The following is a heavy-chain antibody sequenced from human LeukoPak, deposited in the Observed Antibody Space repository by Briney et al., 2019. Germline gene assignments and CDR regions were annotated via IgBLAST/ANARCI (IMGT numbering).Heavy chain of an antibody. CDR1: GFTFSNYA. CDR2: IYSGGST. CDR3: AREYYYDSSGYYY. D-gene: IGHD3-22*01. V-gene: IGHV3-53*01. J-gene: IGHJ4*02. Sequence: PGGSLRLSCAASGFTFSNYAMSWVRQAPGKGLEWVSVIYSGGSTYYADSVKGRFTISRDNSKNTLYLQMNSLRAEDTAVYYCAREYYYDSSGYYYMGQGTLVTVSS.